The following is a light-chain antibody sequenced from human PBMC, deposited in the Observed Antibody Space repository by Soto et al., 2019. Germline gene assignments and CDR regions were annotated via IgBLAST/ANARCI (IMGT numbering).Light chain of an antibody. Sequence: DIVMTQSPDSLAVSLGERATINCKSSQSVLYSSNNKNYLSWYQQKPGQPPKLLIYWASTRESGFPDRFSGSGSGTDFTLTISSLQAEDVAVYYCQQCYSIPLTFGGGTKVEIK. V-gene: IGKV4-1*01. CDR1: QSVLYSSNNKNY. CDR3: QQCYSIPLT. CDR2: WAS. J-gene: IGKJ4*01.